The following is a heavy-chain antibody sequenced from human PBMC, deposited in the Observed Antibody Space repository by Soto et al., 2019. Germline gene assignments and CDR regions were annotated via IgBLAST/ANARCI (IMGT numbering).Heavy chain of an antibody. Sequence: QVQLVESGGGLVKPGGSLRLSCAASGFTFSDYYMSWTRQAPGKGLEWVSHISSSSSHTNYADSVKGRFTISRDNAKNALYLKMNSLRAEDTAVYYCARGGGSAQLWCGELLPFDYWGQGTLVTVSS. CDR3: ARGGGSAQLWCGELLPFDY. V-gene: IGHV3-11*05. J-gene: IGHJ4*02. CDR1: GFTFSDYY. CDR2: ISSSSSHT. D-gene: IGHD3-10*01.